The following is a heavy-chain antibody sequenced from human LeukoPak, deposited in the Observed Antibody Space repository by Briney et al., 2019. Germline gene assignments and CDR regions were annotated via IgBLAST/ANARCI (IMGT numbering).Heavy chain of an antibody. CDR2: IYHSGHT. CDR3: ARFTPQGYGWGGYNRFDP. V-gene: IGHV4-34*01. Sequence: SETLSLTCAVYGGSFSGYYWSWIRQPPGKGLEWIGSIYHSGHTFYNPSLKTRVTMSVDTSQNQFSLKLSSVTAADTAVYYCARFTPQGYGWGGYNRFDPWGQGTLVTVSS. J-gene: IGHJ5*02. D-gene: IGHD3-16*01. CDR1: GGSFSGYY.